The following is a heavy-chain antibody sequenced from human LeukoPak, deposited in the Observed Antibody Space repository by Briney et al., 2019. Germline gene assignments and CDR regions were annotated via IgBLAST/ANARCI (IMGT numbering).Heavy chain of an antibody. CDR1: GGSISSYY. CDR3: ARDRLMVYAGPWFDP. Sequence: SETLSLTCTVSGGSISSYYWSWIRQPAGKGPEWIGRIYTSGSTNYNPSLKSRVTMSVDTSKNQFSLKLSSVTAADTAVYYCARDRLMVYAGPWFDPWGQGTLVTVSS. CDR2: IYTSGST. D-gene: IGHD2-8*01. J-gene: IGHJ5*02. V-gene: IGHV4-4*07.